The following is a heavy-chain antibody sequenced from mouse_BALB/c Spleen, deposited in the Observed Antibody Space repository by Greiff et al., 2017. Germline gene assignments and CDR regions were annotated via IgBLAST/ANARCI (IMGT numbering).Heavy chain of an antibody. Sequence: EVQLVESGGGLVQPKGSLKFSCAASGFTFNTYAMNWVRQAPGKGLEWVARIRSKSNNYATYYADSVKDRFTISRDDSQSMLYLQMNNLKTEDTAMYYCVRHDYFDYWGQGTTLTVSS. CDR2: IRSKSNNYAT. J-gene: IGHJ2*01. D-gene: IGHD2-3*01. V-gene: IGHV10-1*02. CDR3: VRHDYFDY. CDR1: GFTFNTYA.